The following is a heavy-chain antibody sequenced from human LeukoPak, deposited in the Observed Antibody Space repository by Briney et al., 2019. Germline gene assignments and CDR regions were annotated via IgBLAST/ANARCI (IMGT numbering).Heavy chain of an antibody. CDR1: GFTFSSYA. V-gene: IGHV3-23*01. D-gene: IGHD3-10*01. J-gene: IGHJ4*02. CDR3: ARVRGFDY. CDR2: IRGSGGSS. Sequence: GGSLRLSCAASGFTFSSYAMSWVRQAPGKGLEWVSGIRGSGGSSYYANSVKGRFTISRDNAKNSLYLQMNSLRAEDTAVYYCARVRGFDYWGQGTLVTVSS.